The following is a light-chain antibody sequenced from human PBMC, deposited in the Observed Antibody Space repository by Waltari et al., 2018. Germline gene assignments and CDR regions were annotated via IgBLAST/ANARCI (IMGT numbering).Light chain of an antibody. CDR3: AAWDDSLNAWV. V-gene: IGLV1-36*01. CDR2: YDD. Sequence: QSVLTQPPSVSEAPRQRGTIPCSGSSSNIGNNAVNWYQQLPGKAPKLLIYYDDLLPSGVSDRFSGSKSGTSTSLAISGLQSEDEADYYCAAWDDSLNAWVFGGGTKLTVL. CDR1: SSNIGNNA. J-gene: IGLJ3*02.